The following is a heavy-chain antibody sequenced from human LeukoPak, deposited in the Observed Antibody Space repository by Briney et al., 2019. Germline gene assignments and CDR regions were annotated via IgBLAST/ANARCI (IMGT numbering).Heavy chain of an antibody. CDR2: ISSSGSTI. J-gene: IGHJ6*02. Sequence: GGSLRLSCAASGFTFSSYSMNWVRQAPGKGLEWVSYISSSGSTIYYADSVRGRFTISRDNAKNSLYLQMNSLRAEDTAVYYCAINFLYYDFWSGLSKWGQGTTVTVSS. CDR1: GFTFSSYS. D-gene: IGHD3-3*01. V-gene: IGHV3-48*01. CDR3: AINFLYYDFWSGLSK.